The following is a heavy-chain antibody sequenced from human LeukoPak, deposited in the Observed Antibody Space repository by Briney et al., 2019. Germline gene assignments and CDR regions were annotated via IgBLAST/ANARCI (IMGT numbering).Heavy chain of an antibody. D-gene: IGHD2-2*01. V-gene: IGHV3-23*01. Sequence: GGSLRLSCAASGFTFSSYAMSWVRQAPGKGLEWVSAISGSGGSTYYADSMKGRFTISRDNSKNTLYLQMNSLRAEDTAVYYCAKAPLGYCSSTSCYARDYYYYGMDVWGQGTTVTVSS. CDR1: GFTFSSYA. CDR3: AKAPLGYCSSTSCYARDYYYYGMDV. CDR2: ISGSGGST. J-gene: IGHJ6*02.